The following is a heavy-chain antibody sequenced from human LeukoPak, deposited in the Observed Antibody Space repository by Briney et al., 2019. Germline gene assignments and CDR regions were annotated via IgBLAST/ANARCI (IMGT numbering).Heavy chain of an antibody. J-gene: IGHJ4*02. D-gene: IGHD3-10*01. CDR2: IYYSGST. CDR3: ARHLWFGEFLFY. Sequence: PSETLSLTCTVSGGSISSSNYYWGWIRQPPGKGLEWIGSIYYSGSTYYNPSLKSRVTISVDTSKNRFSLKLSSVTAADTAVYYCARHLWFGEFLFYWGQGTLVTVSS. CDR1: GGSISSSNYY. V-gene: IGHV4-39*01.